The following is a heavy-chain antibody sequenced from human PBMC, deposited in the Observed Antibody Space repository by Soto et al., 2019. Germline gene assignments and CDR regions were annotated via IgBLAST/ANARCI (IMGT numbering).Heavy chain of an antibody. Sequence: QVQLQESGPGLVKPSETLSLTCTVSGGSISSYYWSWIRQPPGKGLEWIGYIFYSGTTNYNPSPQSRVTISVDTSENQFSLKLSSVTAADTAVYYCARRWGAAFDYWGQGTLVTVSS. J-gene: IGHJ4*02. CDR1: GGSISSYY. V-gene: IGHV4-59*08. CDR2: IFYSGTT. D-gene: IGHD1-26*01. CDR3: ARRWGAAFDY.